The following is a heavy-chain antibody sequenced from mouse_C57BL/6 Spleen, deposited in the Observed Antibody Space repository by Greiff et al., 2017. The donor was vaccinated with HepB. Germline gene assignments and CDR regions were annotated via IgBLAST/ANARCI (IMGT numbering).Heavy chain of an antibody. D-gene: IGHD1-1*01. CDR2: IYTRNGYT. CDR1: GYTFTNYC. J-gene: IGHJ2*01. Sequence: EVQLQQSGAELVRPGSSVKMSCKTSGYTFTNYCINWVKQRHGKGLEWIGYIYTRNGYTKYNEKFKGKATLTSDKSASTAYMQLSSLTSEDSAIYYCARSARTAPTTYYFDYWGQGTTLTVSS. CDR3: ARSARTAPTTYYFDY. V-gene: IGHV1-58*01.